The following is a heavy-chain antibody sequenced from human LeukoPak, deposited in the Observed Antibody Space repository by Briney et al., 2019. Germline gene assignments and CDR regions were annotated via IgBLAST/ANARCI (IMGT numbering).Heavy chain of an antibody. CDR3: ARHHRIAARPYYFDY. J-gene: IGHJ4*02. CDR2: IYYSGNT. CDR1: GGSLSSYY. D-gene: IGHD6-6*01. V-gene: IGHV4-59*08. Sequence: SETLSLTCTVSGGSLSSYYWNWIRQPPGKGLEYIGYIYYSGNTNYNPSLKSRVTISVDTSKNQFSLKLSSVTAADTAVYYCARHHRIAARPYYFDYWGQGTLVTVSS.